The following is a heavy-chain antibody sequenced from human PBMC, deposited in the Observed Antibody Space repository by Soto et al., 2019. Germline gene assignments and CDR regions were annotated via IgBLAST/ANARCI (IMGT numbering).Heavy chain of an antibody. CDR3: ARLAALAV. CDR2: INHSGST. Sequence: QVQLQQWGAGLLKPSETLSLTCAVYGGSFSGYYWSWIRQPPGKGLEWIGEINHSGSTNYNPSLKSRVTIPVDTSKNQFSRKLSSVTAADTAVYYCARLAALAVWGQGTTVTVSS. V-gene: IGHV4-34*01. J-gene: IGHJ6*02. D-gene: IGHD6-25*01. CDR1: GGSFSGYY.